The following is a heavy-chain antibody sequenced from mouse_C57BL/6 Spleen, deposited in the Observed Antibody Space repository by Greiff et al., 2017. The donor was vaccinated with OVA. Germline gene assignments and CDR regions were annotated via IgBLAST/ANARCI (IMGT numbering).Heavy chain of an antibody. D-gene: IGHD2-1*01. Sequence: VQLKESGAELVKPGASVKLSCTASGFNIKDYYMHWVKQRTEQGLEWIGRIDPEDGETKYAAKFQGKATITADTSSNTAYLQLSSLTSEDTAVYYCALYGNYEEFAYWGQGTLVTVSA. CDR1: GFNIKDYY. CDR3: ALYGNYEEFAY. V-gene: IGHV14-2*01. CDR2: IDPEDGET. J-gene: IGHJ3*01.